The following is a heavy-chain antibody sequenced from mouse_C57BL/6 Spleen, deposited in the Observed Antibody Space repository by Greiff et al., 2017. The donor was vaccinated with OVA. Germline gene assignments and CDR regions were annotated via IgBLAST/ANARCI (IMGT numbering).Heavy chain of an antibody. J-gene: IGHJ3*01. D-gene: IGHD3-3*01. CDR2: ISDGGSYT. Sequence: EVQVVESGGGLVKPGGSLKLSCAASGFTFSSYAMSWVRQTPEKRLEWVATISDGGSYTYYPDNVKGRFTISRDNAKNNLYLQMSHLKSEDTAMYYCARDRANRYWGQGTLVTVSA. CDR1: GFTFSSYA. CDR3: ARDRANRY. V-gene: IGHV5-4*01.